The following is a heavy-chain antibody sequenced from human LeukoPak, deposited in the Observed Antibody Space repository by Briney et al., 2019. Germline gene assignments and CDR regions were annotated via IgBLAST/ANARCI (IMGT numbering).Heavy chain of an antibody. D-gene: IGHD3-10*01. CDR1: GFTFSDYW. Sequence: EGSLRLSCAASGFTFSDYWIHWVRQAPGKGLVWVARINGDGSSTTYVESVRGRFTISRDNAKKTLYLQMNSLRAEDAAVYYCARDMYSMSSARGAYWGQGTLVSVSS. J-gene: IGHJ4*02. CDR3: ARDMYSMSSARGAY. CDR2: INGDGSST. V-gene: IGHV3-74*01.